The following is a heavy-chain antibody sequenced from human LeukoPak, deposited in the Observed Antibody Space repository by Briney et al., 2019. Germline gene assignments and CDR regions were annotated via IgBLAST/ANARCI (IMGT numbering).Heavy chain of an antibody. V-gene: IGHV4-39*01. CDR1: GGSISSSSYY. D-gene: IGHD7-27*01. CDR2: IYYSGRT. Sequence: SETLSLTCIVSGGSISSSSYYWGWIRQPPGKGLEWIGTIYYSGRTYYDPSLKSRVTISVDTSKNQFSLKLSSVTAADTAVYYCARHFSPPGALYWYFDLWGRGTLVTVSS. CDR3: ARHFSPPGALYWYFDL. J-gene: IGHJ2*01.